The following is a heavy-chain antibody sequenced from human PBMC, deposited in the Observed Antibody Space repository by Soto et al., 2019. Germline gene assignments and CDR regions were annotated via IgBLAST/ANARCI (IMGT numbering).Heavy chain of an antibody. D-gene: IGHD5-18*01. Sequence: QVQLQESGPGLVKPSETLSLTCTVSGGSISSYYWSWIRQPPGKGLEWIGYIYYSGSTNYNPSLKRRVTRAVDTSKNPFSLDLSSVTAADPAVYYCARRYGSCFDYWGQGTLVTVSS. CDR1: GGSISSYY. CDR3: ARRYGSCFDY. CDR2: IYYSGST. V-gene: IGHV4-59*08. J-gene: IGHJ4*02.